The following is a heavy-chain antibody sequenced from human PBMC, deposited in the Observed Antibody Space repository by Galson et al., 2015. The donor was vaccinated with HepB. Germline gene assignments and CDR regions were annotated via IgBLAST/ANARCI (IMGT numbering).Heavy chain of an antibody. V-gene: IGHV4-31*03. CDR1: GASVSGTSYY. CDR2: IHPSGTI. J-gene: IGHJ4*02. CDR3: ARGPDYSKAGY. Sequence: TLSLTCTVSGASVSGTSYYWSWFRQHPGTGLESVGHIHPSGTIYYNPSLASRATISVDTSANQFSVNLDSVTAADTAMYYCARGPDYSKAGYWGQGVLVIVSS. D-gene: IGHD4-11*01.